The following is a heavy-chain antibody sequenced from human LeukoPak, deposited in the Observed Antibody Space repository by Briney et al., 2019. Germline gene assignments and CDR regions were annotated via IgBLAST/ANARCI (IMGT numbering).Heavy chain of an antibody. CDR1: GGSISSYY. CDR3: ASWAVVPRFDI. D-gene: IGHD2-2*01. V-gene: IGHV4-59*08. CDR2: IYYSGST. Sequence: SETLSLTCIVSGGSISSYYWSWIRQPPGKGLEWIGSIYYSGSTNYNASLKSRVTISGDTSKNQFSLKLSSVTAADTAVYYCASWAVVPRFDIWGQGTMVTVSS. J-gene: IGHJ3*02.